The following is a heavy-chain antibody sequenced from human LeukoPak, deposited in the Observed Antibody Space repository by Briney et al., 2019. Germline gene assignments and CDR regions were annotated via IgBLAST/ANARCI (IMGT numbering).Heavy chain of an antibody. CDR2: ISASGGST. Sequence: GGSLRLSCAASGFTFSSYAMSWVRQAPGKGLEWVSTISASGGSTYYADSVKGRFTISRDNSKNTLYLQMNSLRAEDTAVYYCARDVSYYYDSSGYPDYWGQGTLVTVSS. J-gene: IGHJ4*02. V-gene: IGHV3-23*01. CDR1: GFTFSSYA. D-gene: IGHD3-22*01. CDR3: ARDVSYYYDSSGYPDY.